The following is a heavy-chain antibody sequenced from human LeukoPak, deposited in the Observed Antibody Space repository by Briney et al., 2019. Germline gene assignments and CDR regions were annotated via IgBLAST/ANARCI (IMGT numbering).Heavy chain of an antibody. Sequence: GGSLRLSCAASGFTFSNAWMSWVRQAPGKGLEWVGRIKSKTDGGTTDYAAPVKGRFTISRDDSKNTLYLQMNSLKTEDTAVYYCTTVRCSSTSCYYEIWRQGTLVTVST. CDR1: GFTFSNAW. CDR3: TTVRCSSTSCYYEI. D-gene: IGHD2-2*01. CDR2: IKSKTDGGTT. J-gene: IGHJ4*02. V-gene: IGHV3-15*01.